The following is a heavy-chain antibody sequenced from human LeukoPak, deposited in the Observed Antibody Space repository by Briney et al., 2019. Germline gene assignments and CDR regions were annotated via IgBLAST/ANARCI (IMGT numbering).Heavy chain of an antibody. D-gene: IGHD3-22*01. CDR1: GGSISSYY. J-gene: IGHJ4*02. Sequence: SETLSLTCTVSGGSISSYYWSWIRQPPGKGLEWIGYIYYSGSTNYNPSLKSRVTISVDTSKNQFTLKLSSVTAADTAVYYCAREGGSGYYPSPLGFDYWGQGTLVTVSS. CDR2: IYYSGST. CDR3: AREGGSGYYPSPLGFDY. V-gene: IGHV4-59*01.